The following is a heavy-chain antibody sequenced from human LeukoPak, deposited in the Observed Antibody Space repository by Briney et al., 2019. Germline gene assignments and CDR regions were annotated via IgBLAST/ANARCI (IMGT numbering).Heavy chain of an antibody. Sequence: GGSLRLSCAASGFTFSSYAMSWVRQAPGKGLEWLSDISGSGASPFYADSVKGRFTISRDNSKNTLYLQMNSLRAEDTAVYYCAKTQYYYDPRRYSAGDHWGQGTLVTVSS. CDR3: AKTQYYYDPRRYSAGDH. CDR1: GFTFSSYA. CDR2: ISGSGASP. D-gene: IGHD3-22*01. J-gene: IGHJ4*02. V-gene: IGHV3-23*01.